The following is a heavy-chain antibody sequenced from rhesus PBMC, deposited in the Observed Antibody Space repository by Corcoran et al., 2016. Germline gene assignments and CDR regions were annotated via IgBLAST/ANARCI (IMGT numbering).Heavy chain of an antibody. CDR3: ARSPGSWMLDL. CDR2: INGDSGST. V-gene: IGHV4-80*01. D-gene: IGHD1-1-1*01. J-gene: IGHJ4*01. CDR1: GDSFTSYW. Sequence: QVQLQESGPGLVKPSATLSLTCAVSGDSFTSYWWSWFRQSPEKGLEWIGEINGDSGSTNYNPSLKSRVTLSKDASKNQFSLKMSCMPDADTAVYYCARSPGSWMLDLWGQGVLVTVSS.